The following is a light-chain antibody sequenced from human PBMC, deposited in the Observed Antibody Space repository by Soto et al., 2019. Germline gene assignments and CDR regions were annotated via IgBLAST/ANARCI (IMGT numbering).Light chain of an antibody. CDR2: GAF. J-gene: IGKJ1*01. V-gene: IGKV3-15*01. CDR3: QQYNDWPLT. CDR1: QSVRSN. Sequence: EIVMTQSPATLSVSPGERATLSCRASQSVRSNLAWYQQKPGQAPRLLIYGAFTRATGIPARFSGTGSGTEFTLTISSPQSEDFALYYCQQYNDWPLTFGQGTKVDIK.